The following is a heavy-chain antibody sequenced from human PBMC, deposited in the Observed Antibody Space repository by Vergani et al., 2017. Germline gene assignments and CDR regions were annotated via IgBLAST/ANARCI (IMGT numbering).Heavy chain of an antibody. CDR2: IYTSGST. J-gene: IGHJ5*02. D-gene: IGHD3-10*01. V-gene: IGHV4-4*07. Sequence: QVQLQESGPGLVKPSETLSLTCTVSGGSISSYYWSWIRQPAGKGLEWIGRIYTSGSTNYNPSLKSRVTMSVDTSKNQFSLKLSSVTAADTAVYYCASDLIGAGMGWFDPWGQGTLVTVSS. CDR3: ASDLIGAGMGWFDP. CDR1: GGSISSYY.